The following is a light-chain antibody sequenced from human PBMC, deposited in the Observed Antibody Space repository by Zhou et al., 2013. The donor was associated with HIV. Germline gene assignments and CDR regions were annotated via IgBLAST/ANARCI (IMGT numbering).Light chain of an antibody. Sequence: EIVLTQSPATLSLSPGERATLSCRASQSVSNYLAWYQQKPGQAPRLLISDASNRATGIPARFSGSGSGTDFTLTISSLEPEDFAVYYCQQRSNWPPSITFGQGTRLXIK. CDR3: QQRSNWPPSIT. J-gene: IGKJ5*01. V-gene: IGKV3-11*01. CDR1: QSVSNY. CDR2: DAS.